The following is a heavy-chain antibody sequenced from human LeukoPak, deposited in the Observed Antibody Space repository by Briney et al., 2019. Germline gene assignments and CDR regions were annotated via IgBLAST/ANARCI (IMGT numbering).Heavy chain of an antibody. V-gene: IGHV3-48*01. D-gene: IGHD5-24*01. J-gene: IGHJ3*02. CDR3: ASHRGAFDI. Sequence: GGSLRLSCAASGFTFSSYSMNWVRQAPGKGLEWVSYISSSSSTMYYADSVKGRFTISRDNARNSLYLQMNSLRAEDTAVYYCASHRGAFDIWGQGTMVTVSS. CDR2: ISSSSSTM. CDR1: GFTFSSYS.